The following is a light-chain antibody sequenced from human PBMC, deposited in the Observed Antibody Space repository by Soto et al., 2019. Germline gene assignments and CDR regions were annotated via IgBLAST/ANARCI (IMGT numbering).Light chain of an antibody. J-gene: IGLJ2*01. CDR2: EGS. V-gene: IGLV2-23*01. CDR1: SSDVGSYNL. Sequence: QSALTHPASVSGSPGQSITISCTGTSSDVGSYNLVSWYQQHPGKAPKLMIYEGSKRPSGVSNRFSGSKSGNTASLTISGLQAEDDADYYCCSYAGSSIVVFGGGTTVTV. CDR3: CSYAGSSIVV.